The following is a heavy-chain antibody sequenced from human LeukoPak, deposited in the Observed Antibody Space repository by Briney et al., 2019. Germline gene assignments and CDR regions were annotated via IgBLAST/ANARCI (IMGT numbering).Heavy chain of an antibody. J-gene: IGHJ4*02. CDR1: GSTFSNYA. CDR3: AKWGDYDVLTGYYVPDY. Sequence: PGASLRLSCAASGSTFSNYAMSWVRQAPGKGLEWVSAILGSGGSTYYADSVKGRFTVSRDNSKSTLYLQMNSLRAEDTALYYCAKWGDYDVLTGYYVPDYWGQGTLVNVSS. CDR2: ILGSGGST. V-gene: IGHV3-23*01. D-gene: IGHD3-9*01.